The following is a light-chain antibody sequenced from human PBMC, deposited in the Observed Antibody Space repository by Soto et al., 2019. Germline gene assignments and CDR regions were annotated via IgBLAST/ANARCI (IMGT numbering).Light chain of an antibody. CDR1: QDIRTS. CDR2: VAS. CDR3: QHYDSLPPLP. Sequence: DIQMTQSPSSLSASVGARVSITCQARQDIRTSLSWFQQKPGRAPKLLIYVASNLETGVPSRFSGSGSSTDFPFTISSLQPEDIATYYCQHYDSLPPLPFGPGTKVDIK. J-gene: IGKJ3*01. V-gene: IGKV1-33*01.